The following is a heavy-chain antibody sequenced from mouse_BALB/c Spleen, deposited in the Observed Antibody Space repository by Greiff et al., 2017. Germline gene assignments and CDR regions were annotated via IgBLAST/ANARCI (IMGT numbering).Heavy chain of an antibody. V-gene: IGHV5-6-5*01. CDR2: ISSGGST. Sequence: EVKVVESGGGLVKPGGSLKLSCAASGFTFSSYAMSWVRQTPEKRLEWVASISSGGSTYYPDSVKGRFTISRDNARNILYLQMSSLRSEDTAMYYCAREGMRGYYAMDYWGQGTSVTVSS. D-gene: IGHD2-10*02. CDR1: GFTFSSYA. J-gene: IGHJ4*01. CDR3: AREGMRGYYAMDY.